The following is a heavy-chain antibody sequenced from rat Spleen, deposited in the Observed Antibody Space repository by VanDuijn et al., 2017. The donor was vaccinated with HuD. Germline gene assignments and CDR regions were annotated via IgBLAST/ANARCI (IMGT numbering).Heavy chain of an antibody. V-gene: IGHV5-58*01. CDR2: INTDGGST. D-gene: IGHD4-3*01. J-gene: IGHJ2*01. CDR3: AKRGYNSGYADY. CDR1: GFTFSSYW. Sequence: EVQLVESGGGLVQPGRSLKLSCAASGFTFSSYWMYWIRQAPGKGLEWVSSINTDGGSTYYPDSVKGRFTISRDNAENTVYLQMNSLRSEDTATYYCAKRGYNSGYADYWGQGVMVTVSS.